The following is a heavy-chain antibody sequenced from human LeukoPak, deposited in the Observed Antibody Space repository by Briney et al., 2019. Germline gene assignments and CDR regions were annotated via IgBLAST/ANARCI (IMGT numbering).Heavy chain of an antibody. J-gene: IGHJ6*02. V-gene: IGHV4-34*09. D-gene: IGHD6-13*01. CDR3: ARAGYSSSWYIIDYYGMDV. CDR2: INHSGST. Sequence: SETLSLTCAVYGGSCSGYYWSWIRQPPGKGLEWIGEINHSGSTNYNPSLKSRVTISVDTSKNQFSLKLSSVTAADTAVYYCARAGYSSSWYIIDYYGMDVWGQGTTVTVSS. CDR1: GGSCSGYY.